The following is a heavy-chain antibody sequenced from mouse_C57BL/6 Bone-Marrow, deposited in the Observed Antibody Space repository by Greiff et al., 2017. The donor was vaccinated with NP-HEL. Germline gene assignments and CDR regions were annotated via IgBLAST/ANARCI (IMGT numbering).Heavy chain of an antibody. V-gene: IGHV5-9-1*02. Sequence: EVMLVESGEGLVKPGGSLKLSCAASGFTFSSYAMSWVRQTPEKRLEWVAYISSGGDYIYYADTVKGRFTISRDNARNTLYLQMSSLKSEDTAMYYCTRDTGNHWYFDVWGTGTTVTVSS. CDR3: TRDTGNHWYFDV. CDR2: ISSGGDYI. CDR1: GFTFSSYA. D-gene: IGHD2-1*01. J-gene: IGHJ1*03.